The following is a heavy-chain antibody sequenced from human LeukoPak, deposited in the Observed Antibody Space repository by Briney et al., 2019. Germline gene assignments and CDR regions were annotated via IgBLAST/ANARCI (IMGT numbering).Heavy chain of an antibody. CDR2: VSNNGNT. D-gene: IGHD6-19*01. V-gene: IGHV4-61*02. CDR3: SKSAVAGPFAY. Sequence: SETLSLTCSVSGGSITSGSFYWSWIRQPAGKRLEWIGRVSNNGNTNYNPSLKSRVTISVDTSKNQFFLTLTPVTAADTALYYCSKSAVAGPFAYWGQGSLVTVSS. J-gene: IGHJ4*02. CDR1: GGSITSGSFY.